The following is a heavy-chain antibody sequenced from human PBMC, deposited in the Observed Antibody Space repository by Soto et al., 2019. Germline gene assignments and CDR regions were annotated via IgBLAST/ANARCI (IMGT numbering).Heavy chain of an antibody. V-gene: IGHV1-8*02. CDR1: GYDFTAYD. J-gene: IGHJ6*02. CDR2: MNPINGAT. D-gene: IGHD6-13*01. CDR3: GRGPSPRAPAGGTPYYYAMDV. Sequence: GASVKVSCKASGYDFTAYDINWVRQASGQGLEWMGWMNPINGATGSARRFQGRLSMTRNTATGTAYMELTSLRLDDTAVYYCGRGPSPRAPAGGTPYYYAMDVWGQGTTVTVSS.